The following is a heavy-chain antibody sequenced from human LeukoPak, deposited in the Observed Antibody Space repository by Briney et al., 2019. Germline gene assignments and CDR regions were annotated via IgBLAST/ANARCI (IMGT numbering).Heavy chain of an antibody. Sequence: SETLSLTCTVSGGSISSGSYYWSWIRQPAGKGLEWIGRIYTSGSTNYNPSLKSRATISVDTSKNQFSLKLNSVIATDTAVYYCASEGTTFSSFDYWGQGTLVTVSS. CDR2: IYTSGST. CDR1: GGSISSGSYY. J-gene: IGHJ4*02. V-gene: IGHV4-61*02. CDR3: ASEGTTFSSFDY. D-gene: IGHD1-1*01.